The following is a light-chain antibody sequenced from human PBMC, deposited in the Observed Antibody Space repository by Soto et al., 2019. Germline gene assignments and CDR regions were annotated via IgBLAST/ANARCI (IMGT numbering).Light chain of an antibody. CDR1: QSVSSTY. CDR2: GAS. V-gene: IGKV3-20*01. Sequence: EIVLTQSPGTLSLSPGERATLSCRASQSVSSTYLAWYQQKPGQAPRLLIYGASKRATGIPDRFSGSGSGTDFTLTISRLGPEDFAVYYCQQYGGSPLCTFGQGTKVEVK. CDR3: QQYGGSPLCT. J-gene: IGKJ1*01.